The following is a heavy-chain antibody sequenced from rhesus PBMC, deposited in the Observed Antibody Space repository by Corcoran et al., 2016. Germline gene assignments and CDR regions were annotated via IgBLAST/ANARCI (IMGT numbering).Heavy chain of an antibody. Sequence: EVQLVESGGGLVQPGGSLRLSFAASGFTFSDYYISWVRKSPGKGLEWVSYISSPSSSIYYADSVKGRFTISRDNAKNSLSLQMNSLKTEDTAMYYCTRSLSGYSYGYFDYWGQGVLVTVSS. D-gene: IGHD5-24*01. CDR1: GFTFSDYY. J-gene: IGHJ4*01. CDR2: ISSPSSSI. CDR3: TRSLSGYSYGYFDY. V-gene: IGHV3S16*01.